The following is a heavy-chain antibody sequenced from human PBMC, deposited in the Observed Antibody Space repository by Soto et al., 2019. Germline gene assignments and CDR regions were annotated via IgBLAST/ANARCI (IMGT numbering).Heavy chain of an antibody. CDR3: AKPLYFDCSSTTCYYYYYYGLVV. V-gene: IGHV3-23*01. J-gene: IGHJ6*02. CDR2: ISGSGGST. CDR1: GFTFSSYG. D-gene: IGHD2-2*01. Sequence: WGSLRLSCAASGFTFSSYGMSWVRQAPGKGLEWVSAISGSGGSTYYADSVKGRFTISRDNSKNTLYLQMNSLRAEDTALYYCAKPLYFDCSSTTCYYYYYYGLVVGGQGSPVTF.